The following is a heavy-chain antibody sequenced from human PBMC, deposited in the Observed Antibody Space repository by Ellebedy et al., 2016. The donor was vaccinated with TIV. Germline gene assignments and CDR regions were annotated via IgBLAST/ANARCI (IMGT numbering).Heavy chain of an antibody. Sequence: GESLKISXAASGFTFDDYTMHWVRQAPGKGLEWVSLISWDGGSTYYADSVKGRFTISRDNSKNSLYLQMNSLRTEDTALYYCAKAGVGPNYYYMDVWGKGTTVTVSS. J-gene: IGHJ6*03. CDR2: ISWDGGST. CDR3: AKAGVGPNYYYMDV. V-gene: IGHV3-43*01. CDR1: GFTFDDYT.